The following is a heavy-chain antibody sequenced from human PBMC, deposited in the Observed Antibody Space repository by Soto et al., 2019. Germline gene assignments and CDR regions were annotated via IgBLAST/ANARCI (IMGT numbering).Heavy chain of an antibody. CDR2: IYYSGST. D-gene: IGHD5-18*01. CDR3: ARDHQSGNSWSFDY. J-gene: IGHJ4*02. CDR1: GGSISSYY. Sequence: SETLSLTCTVSGGSISSYYWSWIRQPPGKGLEWIGYIYYSGSTNYNPSLKSRVTISVDTSKNQFSLKLTSVTAADTGLYYCARDHQSGNSWSFDYWGQGILVTVSS. V-gene: IGHV4-59*01.